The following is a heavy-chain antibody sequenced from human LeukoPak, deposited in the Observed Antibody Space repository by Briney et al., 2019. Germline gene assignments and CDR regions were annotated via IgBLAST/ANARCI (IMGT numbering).Heavy chain of an antibody. CDR3: ARGSGYGDYIIDY. V-gene: IGHV4-39*07. Sequence: SETLSLTCTVSGGSISSGSYYWSWIRQPPGKGLEWIGEINHSGSTNYNPSLKSRVTISVDTSKNQFSLKLSSVTAADTAVYYCARGSGYGDYIIDYWGQGTLVTVSS. CDR1: GGSISSGSYY. D-gene: IGHD4-17*01. CDR2: INHSGST. J-gene: IGHJ4*02.